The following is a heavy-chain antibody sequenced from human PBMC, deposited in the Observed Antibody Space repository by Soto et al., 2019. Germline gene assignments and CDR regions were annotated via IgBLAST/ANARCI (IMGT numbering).Heavy chain of an antibody. CDR2: ISGGGGAA. CDR1: GFAFNSYA. D-gene: IGHD6-13*01. Sequence: EVQLLESGGGLVQPGGSLRLYCVASGFAFNSYALTWVRQAPGKGLEWVSSISGGGGAAFYADSVRDRFSISKDKSTNTLYLQMNSLRVEDTALYFCARGHIASAYFQFWVPGTPVSVSS. V-gene: IGHV3-23*01. J-gene: IGHJ1*01. CDR3: ARGHIASAYFQF.